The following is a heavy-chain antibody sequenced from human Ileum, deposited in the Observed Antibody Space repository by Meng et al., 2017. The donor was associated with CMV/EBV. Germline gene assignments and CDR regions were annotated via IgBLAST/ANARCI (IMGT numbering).Heavy chain of an antibody. CDR1: GFVFNKYG. CDR3: ARDPVRGGDLDK. D-gene: IGHD2-21*02. CDR2: IHNDGTSE. Sequence: GESLKISCATSGFVFNKYGTHWVRQAPGKGLEWVAFIHNDGTSEAYAESVKGRFTISRDNSKSTVHLQINRLRPEDTGVYYCARDPVRGGDLDKWGQGTLVTVSS. V-gene: IGHV3-30*02. J-gene: IGHJ4*02.